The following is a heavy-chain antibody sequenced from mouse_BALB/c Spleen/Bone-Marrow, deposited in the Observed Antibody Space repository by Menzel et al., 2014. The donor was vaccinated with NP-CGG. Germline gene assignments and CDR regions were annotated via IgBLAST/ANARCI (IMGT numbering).Heavy chain of an antibody. V-gene: IGHV1-69*02. CDR1: GYTFTSYW. CDR2: IYPSDSYT. CDR3: TRDDGGFAY. Sequence: LQQSGTDLVRRGASVKLSCKASGYTFTSYWINWVKQRPGQGLEWIGNIYPSDSYTNYNQKFKDKATLTVDKSSSTAYMHLSSPTSEDSAVYYCTRDDGGFAYWGQGTLVTVSA. D-gene: IGHD1-1*02. J-gene: IGHJ3*01.